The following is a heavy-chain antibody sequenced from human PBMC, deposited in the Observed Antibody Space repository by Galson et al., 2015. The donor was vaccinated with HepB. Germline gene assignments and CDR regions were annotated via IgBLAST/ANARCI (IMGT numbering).Heavy chain of an antibody. CDR3: ARDKGAGGDSTAKAYYYYGMDV. Sequence: SVKVSCKASGYTFTSYAMHWVRQAPGQRLEWMGWINAGNGNTKYSQKFQGRVTITRDTSASTAYMELSSLRSEDTAVYYCARDKGAGGDSTAKAYYYYGMDVWGQGTTVTVSS. CDR1: GYTFTSYA. D-gene: IGHD2-21*01. V-gene: IGHV1-3*01. CDR2: INAGNGNT. J-gene: IGHJ6*02.